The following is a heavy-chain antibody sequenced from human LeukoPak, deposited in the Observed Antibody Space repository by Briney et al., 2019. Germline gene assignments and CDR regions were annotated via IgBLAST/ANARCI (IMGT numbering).Heavy chain of an antibody. J-gene: IGHJ4*02. CDR3: ATYPFRGDTHYFDY. Sequence: SETLSLTCTVSGGSISSYYWSWIRQPAGKGLEWIGRIYTSGSTNYNPSLKSRVTISVDTSKNQFSLKLSSVTAADTAVYYCATYPFRGDTHYFDYWGQGILVTVSS. CDR1: GGSISSYY. CDR2: IYTSGST. V-gene: IGHV4-4*07. D-gene: IGHD3-10*01.